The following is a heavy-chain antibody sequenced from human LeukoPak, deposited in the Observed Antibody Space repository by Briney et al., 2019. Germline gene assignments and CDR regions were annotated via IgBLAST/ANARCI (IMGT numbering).Heavy chain of an antibody. D-gene: IGHD5-12*01. CDR2: INPNSGGT. J-gene: IGHJ4*02. Sequence: ASVKVSCKASGYTFTGYYMHWVRQAPGQGLEWMGWINPNSGGTNYVQKFQGRVTMTRDRSISTAYMELSRLTSDDTAVYYCARASYSGCDWDFWGQGTLVTVSS. V-gene: IGHV1-2*02. CDR1: GYTFTGYY. CDR3: ARASYSGCDWDF.